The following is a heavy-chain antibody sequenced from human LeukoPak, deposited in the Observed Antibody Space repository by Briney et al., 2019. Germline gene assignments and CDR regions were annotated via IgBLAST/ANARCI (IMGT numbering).Heavy chain of an antibody. Sequence: SVKVSCKASGGTFSSYAISWVRQAPGQGLEWMGGIIPIFGTANYAQKFQGRVTITTDESTSTAYMELSSLRSEDTAVYYCARDNPYYDSSGYYFFDYWGQGTLVTVSS. CDR1: GGTFSSYA. D-gene: IGHD3-22*01. V-gene: IGHV1-69*05. J-gene: IGHJ4*02. CDR2: IIPIFGTA. CDR3: ARDNPYYDSSGYYFFDY.